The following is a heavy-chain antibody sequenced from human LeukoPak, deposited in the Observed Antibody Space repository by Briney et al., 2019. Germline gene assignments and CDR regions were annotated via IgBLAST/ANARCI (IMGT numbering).Heavy chain of an antibody. Sequence: GGSLRLSCAASGFTFSSYAMHWVRQAPGKGLEWVAVISYDGSNKYYADSVKGRFTISRDNSKNTLYLQMNSLRAEDTAVYYCARDYVVSEWLRFVYYYYGMDVWGQGTTVTVSS. D-gene: IGHD5-12*01. CDR2: ISYDGSNK. CDR3: ARDYVVSEWLRFVYYYYGMDV. J-gene: IGHJ6*02. CDR1: GFTFSSYA. V-gene: IGHV3-30-3*01.